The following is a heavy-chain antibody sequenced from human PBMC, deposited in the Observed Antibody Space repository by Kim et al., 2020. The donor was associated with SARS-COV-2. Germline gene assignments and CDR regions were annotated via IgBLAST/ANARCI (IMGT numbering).Heavy chain of an antibody. CDR1: GGSFSGYY. D-gene: IGHD3-10*01. J-gene: IGHJ5*02. CDR2: INHSGST. V-gene: IGHV4-34*01. Sequence: SETLSLTCAVYGGSFSGYYWSWIRQPPGKGLEWIGEINHSGSTNYNPSLKSRVTISVDTSKNQFSLKLSSVTAADTAVYYCARGRGVWTGGNWFDPWGQGTLVTVSS. CDR3: ARGRGVWTGGNWFDP.